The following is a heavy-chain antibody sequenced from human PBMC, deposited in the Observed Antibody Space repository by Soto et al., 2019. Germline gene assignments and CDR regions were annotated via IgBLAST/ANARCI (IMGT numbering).Heavy chain of an antibody. V-gene: IGHV3-23*01. CDR2: ISGSGGST. D-gene: IGHD2-2*01. CDR1: GFTFSSYA. Sequence: EVPLLESGGGLVQPGGSLRLSCAASGFTFSSYAMSWVRQAPGKGLEWVSAISGSGGSTYYADSVKGRFTVTRDKSERTLYLQMNSLRAEDTAVYYCAKAPSTLVNPGEAFDIWGQGTMVTVSS. CDR3: AKAPSTLVNPGEAFDI. J-gene: IGHJ3*02.